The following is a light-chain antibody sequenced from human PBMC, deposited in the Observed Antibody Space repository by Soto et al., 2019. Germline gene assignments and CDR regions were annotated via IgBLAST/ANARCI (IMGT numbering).Light chain of an antibody. CDR1: QSVSSSY. Sequence: IVVSLSPGTLALSKGERATLSCRASQSVSSSYLAWYQQKPGQAPRLLMYGASTRATGIPDRFSGSGSGTDFTLTISRLEPEDFAVYYCQHYNSYSEAFGQGTKVDIK. CDR2: GAS. CDR3: QHYNSYSEA. V-gene: IGKV3-20*01. J-gene: IGKJ1*01.